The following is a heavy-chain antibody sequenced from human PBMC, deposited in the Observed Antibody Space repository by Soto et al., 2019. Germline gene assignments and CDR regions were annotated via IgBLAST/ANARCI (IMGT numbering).Heavy chain of an antibody. Sequence: PGGSLRLSCAASGFTFSSYAMSWVRQAPGKGLEWVSAISGSGGSTYYADSVKGRFTISRDNSKNTLYLQMNSLRAEDTAVYYCAKDPLFGYDYIWGSYRNDPFDYWGQGTLVTVSS. CDR3: AKDPLFGYDYIWGSYRNDPFDY. CDR1: GFTFSSYA. V-gene: IGHV3-23*01. J-gene: IGHJ4*02. D-gene: IGHD3-16*02. CDR2: ISGSGGST.